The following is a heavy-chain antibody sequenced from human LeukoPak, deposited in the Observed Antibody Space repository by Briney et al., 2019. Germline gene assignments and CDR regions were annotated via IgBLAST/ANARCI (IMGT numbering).Heavy chain of an antibody. CDR3: ARDNYILTGYYNAFDI. Sequence: GGSLRLSCAASGFTFSSYAMSWIRQAPGKGLEWVSGLSGSGGSTYYTDSVKGRFTISRDNSKSTLYLQMNSLRAEDTAVYYCARDNYILTGYYNAFDIWGQGTLVTVSS. J-gene: IGHJ3*02. CDR1: GFTFSSYA. D-gene: IGHD3-9*01. CDR2: LSGSGGST. V-gene: IGHV3-23*01.